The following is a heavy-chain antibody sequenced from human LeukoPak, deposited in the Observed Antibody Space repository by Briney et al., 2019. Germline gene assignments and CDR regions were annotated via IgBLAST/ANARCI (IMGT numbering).Heavy chain of an antibody. CDR3: ARDYYGSRGYYYGMDV. D-gene: IGHD3-10*01. J-gene: IGHJ6*02. V-gene: IGHV1-2*04. CDR1: GYTFTGYY. Sequence: ASVEVSCKASGYTFTGYYMHWVRQAPGQGLEWMGWINPNSGGTNYAQKFQGWVTMTRDTSISTAYMELSRLRSDDTAVYYCARDYYGSRGYYYGMDVWGQGTTVTVSS. CDR2: INPNSGGT.